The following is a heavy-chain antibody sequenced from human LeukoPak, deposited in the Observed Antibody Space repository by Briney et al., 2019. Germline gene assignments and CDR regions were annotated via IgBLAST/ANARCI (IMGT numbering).Heavy chain of an antibody. CDR1: GFTFYMYW. CDR3: AREPRGYCSGESCYSPYYYGMDV. V-gene: IGHV3-7*01. Sequence: GGSLRLSCAASGFTFYMYWMSWVRQAPGKGLEWVATIKQDGSEKYYVDSVKGRFTISRDNAKNSLYLQMNSLRAEDTAVYYCAREPRGYCSGESCYSPYYYGMDVWGQGTTVTVSS. CDR2: IKQDGSEK. J-gene: IGHJ6*02. D-gene: IGHD2-15*01.